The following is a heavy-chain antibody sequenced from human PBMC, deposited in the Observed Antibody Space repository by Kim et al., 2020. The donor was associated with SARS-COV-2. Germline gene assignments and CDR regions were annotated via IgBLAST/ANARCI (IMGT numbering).Heavy chain of an antibody. CDR2: ISSSSSYI. CDR3: ARELGYVDIPGKEGFDY. D-gene: IGHD3-16*01. Sequence: GGSLRLSCAASGFTFSSYSMNWVRQAPGKGLEWVSSISSSSSYIYYADSVKGRFTISRDNAKNSLYLQMNSLRAEDTAVYYCARELGYVDIPGKEGFDYWGQGTLVTVSS. V-gene: IGHV3-21*01. CDR1: GFTFSSYS. J-gene: IGHJ4*02.